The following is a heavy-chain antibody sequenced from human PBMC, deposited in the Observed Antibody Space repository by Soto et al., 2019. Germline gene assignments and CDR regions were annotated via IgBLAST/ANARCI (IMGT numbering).Heavy chain of an antibody. J-gene: IGHJ4*02. V-gene: IGHV4-59*12. CDR3: ARARYCSGGSCYSDY. Sequence: SETLSLTCSVSGGSISSYYWSWIRQPPGKGLEWIAYIYYSVTSYNPSLKSRVSISLDTSKNQFSLKLISVTSADTAMYYCARARYCSGGSCYSDYWGQGILVTVS. CDR1: GGSISSYY. D-gene: IGHD2-15*01. CDR2: IYYSVT.